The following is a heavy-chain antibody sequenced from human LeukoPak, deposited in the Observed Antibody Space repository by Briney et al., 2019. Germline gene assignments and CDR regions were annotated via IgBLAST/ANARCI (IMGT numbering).Heavy chain of an antibody. V-gene: IGHV4-39*01. Sequence: SETLSLTCAVYGGSFSSYYWGWIRQPPGKGLEGIGSIYYSGSTYYNPSLKSRVTISVDTSKNQFSLKLSSVTAADTAVYYCARGSAYSYAFTGRERTKSRLDYWGQGALVTVSS. CDR3: ARGSAYSYAFTGRERTKSRLDY. J-gene: IGHJ4*02. CDR2: IYYSGST. D-gene: IGHD5-18*01. CDR1: GGSFSSYY.